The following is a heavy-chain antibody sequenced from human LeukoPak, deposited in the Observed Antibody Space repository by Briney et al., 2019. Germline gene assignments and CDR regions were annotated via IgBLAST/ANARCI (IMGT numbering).Heavy chain of an antibody. CDR2: ISDYNGNT. CDR1: GYTFRSYG. J-gene: IGHJ4*02. D-gene: IGHD6-13*01. V-gene: IGHV1-18*01. CDR3: ARDWDRYSSSLTLDY. Sequence: ASVKVSCKASGYTFRSYGISWVRQAPGQGLEWMDWISDYNGNTDYAQKLQDRVTMTTDSSTNTAYMELRSLRSDDTAVYYCARDWDRYSSSLTLDYWGQGTLVTVSS.